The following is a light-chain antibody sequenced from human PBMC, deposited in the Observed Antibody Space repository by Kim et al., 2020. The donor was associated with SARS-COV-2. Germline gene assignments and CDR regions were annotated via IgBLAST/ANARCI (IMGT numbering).Light chain of an antibody. Sequence: DVVMTQSPLSLPVTLGQPASISCRSSQSLVYSGGNTYLTWFQQRPGQSPRRLIYKVSNRDSGVPDRFSGSGSGTDFTLKISRVEAEDVGVYYCMQGTHWPPTFGQGTKVDIK. CDR3: MQGTHWPPT. CDR1: QSLVYSGGNTY. J-gene: IGKJ1*01. CDR2: KVS. V-gene: IGKV2-30*01.